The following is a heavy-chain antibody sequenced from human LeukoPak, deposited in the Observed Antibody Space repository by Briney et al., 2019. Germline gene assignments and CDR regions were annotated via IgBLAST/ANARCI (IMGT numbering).Heavy chain of an antibody. Sequence: GESLKISCKGPGYSFTSYWIGWVRQMPGKGLEWMGIIYPGDSDTRYSPSFQGQVTISADKSISTAYLQWSSLKASDTAMYYCARPSMYSSSFPDYWGQGTLVTVSS. CDR3: ARPSMYSSSFPDY. CDR2: IYPGDSDT. CDR1: GYSFTSYW. V-gene: IGHV5-51*01. J-gene: IGHJ4*02. D-gene: IGHD6-13*01.